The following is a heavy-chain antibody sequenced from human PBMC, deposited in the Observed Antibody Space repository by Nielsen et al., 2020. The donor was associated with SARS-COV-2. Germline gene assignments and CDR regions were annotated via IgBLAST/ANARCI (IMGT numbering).Heavy chain of an antibody. CDR1: GGSISNYY. J-gene: IGHJ4*02. D-gene: IGHD6-13*01. V-gene: IGHV4-59*03. Sequence: SETLSLTCIVSGGSISNYYWSWIRQPPGKGLEWIGYIYSSGSTNYNPSLKTRVTMSIDTSKNQVSLRLRSVTAADTALHYCARGTSSWYIDYWGQGTLVTVSS. CDR2: IYSSGST. CDR3: ARGTSSWYIDY.